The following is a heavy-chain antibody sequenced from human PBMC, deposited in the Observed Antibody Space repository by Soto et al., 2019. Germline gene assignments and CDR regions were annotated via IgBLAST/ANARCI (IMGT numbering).Heavy chain of an antibody. J-gene: IGHJ4*02. CDR3: AKEGEYSSGWDNFDY. V-gene: IGHV3-23*01. D-gene: IGHD6-19*01. Sequence: GGSLRLSCAASGFTFSSYAMSWVRQAPGKGLEWVSGISGSGGSTYYADSVKGRFTISRDNSKNTLYLQMNSLRAEDTAVYYCAKEGEYSSGWDNFDYWGQGTLVTVSS. CDR1: GFTFSSYA. CDR2: ISGSGGST.